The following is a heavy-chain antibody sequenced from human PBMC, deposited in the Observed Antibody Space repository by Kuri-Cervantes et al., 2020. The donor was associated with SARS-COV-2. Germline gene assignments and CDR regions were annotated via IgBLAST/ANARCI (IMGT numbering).Heavy chain of an antibody. CDR2: ISYDGSNK. V-gene: IGHV3-30-3*01. CDR1: GFTFSSYA. J-gene: IGHJ4*02. D-gene: IGHD1-26*01. Sequence: GESLKISCAASGFTFSSYAMHWVRQAPGKGLEWVAVISYDGSNKYYADSVKGRFTISRDNSKNTLYLQMNSLRAEDTAMYYCATNWEHDRRLDYWGQGTLVTVSS. CDR3: ATNWEHDRRLDY.